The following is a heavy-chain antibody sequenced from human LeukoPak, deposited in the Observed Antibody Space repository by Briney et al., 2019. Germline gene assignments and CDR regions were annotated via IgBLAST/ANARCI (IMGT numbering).Heavy chain of an antibody. V-gene: IGHV3-74*01. D-gene: IGHD1-26*01. J-gene: IGHJ5*02. CDR2: INNDGSGT. CDR3: ARDQDGPGATVDH. CDR1: GFTLSSYW. Sequence: GGSLRLSCAASGFTLSSYWMQWVRQAPGKGLEWVSRINNDGSGTTYADSVKGRFTISRDNAKNTLYLQMNSLRAEDTAVYYCARDQDGPGATVDHWGQGILVTVSS.